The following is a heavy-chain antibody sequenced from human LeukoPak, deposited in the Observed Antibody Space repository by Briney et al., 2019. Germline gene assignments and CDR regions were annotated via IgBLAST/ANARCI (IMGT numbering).Heavy chain of an antibody. V-gene: IGHV4-34*01. CDR2: INHSGST. CDR3: ARGVGLGDGYND. CDR1: GGSFSGYY. Sequence: SETLSLTCAVYGGSFSGYYWSWIRQPPGKGLEWIGEINHSGSTNYNPSLKSRVTISVDTSKNQFTLKLSSVTAADSAVYYCARGVGLGDGYNDWGQGTLVTVSS. D-gene: IGHD5-24*01. J-gene: IGHJ4*02.